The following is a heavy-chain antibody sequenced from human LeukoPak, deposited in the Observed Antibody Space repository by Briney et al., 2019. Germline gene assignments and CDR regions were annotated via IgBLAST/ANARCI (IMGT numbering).Heavy chain of an antibody. CDR3: ARLPRYDFWS. V-gene: IGHV4-39*01. J-gene: IGHJ4*02. D-gene: IGHD3-3*01. Sequence: KPSETLSLTCTVSGGSISINNYYWGWIRQPPGKGLEWIGNVYYSGSTYYNPSLKSRVTISVDTSKNQFSLKLSPVTAADTAVYYCARLPRYDFWSWGQGTLVTVSS. CDR2: VYYSGST. CDR1: GGSISINNYY.